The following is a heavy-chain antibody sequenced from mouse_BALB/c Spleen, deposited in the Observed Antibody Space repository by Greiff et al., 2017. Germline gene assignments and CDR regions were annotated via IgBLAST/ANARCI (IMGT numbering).Heavy chain of an antibody. Sequence: EVQLVESGGGLVKPGGSLKLSCAASGFTFSDYYMYWVRQTPEKRLECVATISDGGSYTYYPDSVKGRFTISRDNAKNNLYLQMSSLKSEDTAMYYCARDGDDGYIDYWGQGTTLTVSS. CDR2: ISDGGSYT. CDR1: GFTFSDYY. V-gene: IGHV5-4*02. D-gene: IGHD2-3*01. J-gene: IGHJ2*01. CDR3: ARDGDDGYIDY.